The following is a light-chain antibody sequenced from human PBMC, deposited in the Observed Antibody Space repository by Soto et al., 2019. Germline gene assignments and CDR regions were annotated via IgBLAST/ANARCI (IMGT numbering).Light chain of an antibody. Sequence: EIVLTQSPGTLSKSPGERATLSCRASQSVSSYLAWYQQKPGQAPRLLIYDASTRATGISARFSGSGSGTDFTLTISSLEPEDFAVYYWQQRSNWPVTFGQGTKV. CDR1: QSVSSY. CDR3: QQRSNWPVT. J-gene: IGKJ1*01. V-gene: IGKV3-11*01. CDR2: DAS.